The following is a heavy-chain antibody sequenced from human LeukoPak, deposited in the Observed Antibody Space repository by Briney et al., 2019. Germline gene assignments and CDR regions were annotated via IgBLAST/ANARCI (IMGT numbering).Heavy chain of an antibody. CDR3: ARDRYGVLDY. CDR1: GYTFTSYD. V-gene: IGHV1-8*01. CDR2: MNPNSGNT. Sequence: ASVKVSCKASGYTFTSYDINWVRQATGQGLEWMGWMNPNSGNTGYAQKFQGRVTITTDESTSTAYMELSSLRSEDTAVYYCARDRYGVLDYWGQGTLVTVSS. J-gene: IGHJ4*02. D-gene: IGHD4/OR15-4a*01.